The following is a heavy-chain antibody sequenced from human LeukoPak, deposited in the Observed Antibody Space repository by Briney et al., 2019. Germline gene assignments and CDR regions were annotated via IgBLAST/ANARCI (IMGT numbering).Heavy chain of an antibody. D-gene: IGHD5-18*01. CDR3: ARETSGGDTYGKFIY. J-gene: IGHJ4*02. V-gene: IGHV3-48*04. CDR2: ISSSNRTM. Sequence: PGGSVTLSCLASGFSFLNYSMNEVRPAPGGELEGVSYISSSNRTMHYPDSVRGRFTTPPDSAKNSLYLQMNSLRVEDTAVYYCARETSGGDTYGKFIYWGQGTLVTVAS. CDR1: GFSFLNYS.